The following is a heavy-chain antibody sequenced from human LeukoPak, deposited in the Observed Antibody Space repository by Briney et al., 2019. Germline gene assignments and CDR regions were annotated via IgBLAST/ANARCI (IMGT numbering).Heavy chain of an antibody. J-gene: IGHJ4*02. CDR2: INPSGGST. D-gene: IGHD3-10*01. V-gene: IGHV1-46*03. CDR1: GYTFTGYY. CDR3: AREGPLWFGEFHFDY. Sequence: GASVKVSCKASGYTFTGYYMHWVRQAPGQGLEWMGIINPSGGSTSYAQKFQGRVTMTRDTSTSTVYMELSSLRSEDTAVYYCAREGPLWFGEFHFDYWGQGTLVTVSS.